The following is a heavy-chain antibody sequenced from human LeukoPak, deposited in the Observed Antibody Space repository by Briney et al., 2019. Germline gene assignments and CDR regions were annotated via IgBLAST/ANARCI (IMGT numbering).Heavy chain of an antibody. D-gene: IGHD6-19*01. CDR2: INHSGGT. V-gene: IGHV4-34*01. CDR3: ARGSGWYSYAY. Sequence: PSETLSLTCAVYGGSFSGYYWSWIRQPPGKGLEWIGEINHSGGTNYNPSLKSRVTISVDTSKNQFSLKLSSVTAADTAVYYCARGSGWYSYAYWGQGTLVTVSS. J-gene: IGHJ4*02. CDR1: GGSFSGYY.